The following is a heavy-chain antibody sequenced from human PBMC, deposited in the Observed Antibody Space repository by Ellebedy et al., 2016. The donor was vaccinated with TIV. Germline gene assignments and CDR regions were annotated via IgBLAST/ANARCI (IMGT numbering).Heavy chain of an antibody. CDR3: ARASFYDVDLSGWYFDF. CDR1: GFTVSTNY. CDR2: ISSAGST. D-gene: IGHD3-10*02. J-gene: IGHJ2*01. Sequence: GGSLRLSCAASGFTVSTNYMNWVRQAPGKGLEWVSIISSAGSTYYADSVKGRFTLSKDNSKNTLNLQMTSLRAEDTAVYYCARASFYDVDLSGWYFDFWGRGTLVTVSS. V-gene: IGHV3-66*01.